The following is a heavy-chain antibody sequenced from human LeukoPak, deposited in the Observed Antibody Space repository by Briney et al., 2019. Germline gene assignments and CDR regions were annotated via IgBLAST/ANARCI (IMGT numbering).Heavy chain of an antibody. D-gene: IGHD3-22*01. CDR2: ISGSGGIT. V-gene: IGHV3-23*01. CDR1: GFTFSSYA. J-gene: IGHJ3*02. CDR3: AKSRDYYDSSGYFDAFDI. Sequence: GGSLRLSCAASGFTFSSYAMSWVRQAPGKGLEWVSAISGSGGITYYADSVKGRFTISRDNSKNTLYLQMNSLRAEDTAVYYCAKSRDYYDSSGYFDAFDIWGQGTMVTVSS.